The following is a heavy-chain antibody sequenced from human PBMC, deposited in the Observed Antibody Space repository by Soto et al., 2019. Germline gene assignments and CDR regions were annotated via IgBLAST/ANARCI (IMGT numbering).Heavy chain of an antibody. CDR1: GFTFSSYS. V-gene: IGHV3-21*01. D-gene: IGHD4-17*01. Sequence: EVQLVESGGGLVKPGGSLRLSCAASGFTFSSYSMNWVRQAPGKGLEWVSSISSSSSYIYYADAVKGRFTISRDNAKNSLYLQMNSLRAEDTAVYYCARDYLPLTTVTMYYFDYWGQGTLVTVSS. CDR3: ARDYLPLTTVTMYYFDY. J-gene: IGHJ4*02. CDR2: ISSSSSYI.